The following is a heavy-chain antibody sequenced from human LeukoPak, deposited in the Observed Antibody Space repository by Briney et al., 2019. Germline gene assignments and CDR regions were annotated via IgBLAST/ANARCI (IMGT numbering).Heavy chain of an antibody. CDR2: IYNSEST. V-gene: IGHV4-59*08. D-gene: IGHD2-15*01. J-gene: IGHJ3*02. Sequence: SETLSLTCTVSGGSISSFYWSWIRQPPGKGLGWIGYIYNSESTNYNPSLKSGVTISVDTSKNQFSLMLTSVTASDTAMYYCAGHCSGGTCPLSFDAFDIWGQGTMVTVSS. CDR3: AGHCSGGTCPLSFDAFDI. CDR1: GGSISSFY.